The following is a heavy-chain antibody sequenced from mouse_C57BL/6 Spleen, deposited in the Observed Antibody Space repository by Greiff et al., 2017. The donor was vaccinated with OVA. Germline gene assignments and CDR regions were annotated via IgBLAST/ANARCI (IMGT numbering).Heavy chain of an antibody. Sequence: QVQLQQPGAELVKPGASVKLSCKASGYTFTSYWMHWVKQRPGQGLEWIGMIHPNSGSTNYNEKFKSKATLTVDKSSSTAYMQLSSLTSEDSAVYYCARSEDDGYYKYVDYWGQGTTLTVSS. J-gene: IGHJ2*01. D-gene: IGHD2-3*01. CDR1: GYTFTSYW. CDR2: IHPNSGST. CDR3: ARSEDDGYYKYVDY. V-gene: IGHV1-64*01.